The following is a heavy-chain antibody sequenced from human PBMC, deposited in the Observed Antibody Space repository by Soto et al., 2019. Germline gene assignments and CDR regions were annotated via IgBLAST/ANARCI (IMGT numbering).Heavy chain of an antibody. V-gene: IGHV3-21*06. Sequence: GSLRLSCAASGFTFTRYSMNLVLHAPGKGLEWVSSISSTTNYIYYGDSMKGRFTISRDNAKNSLYLEMNSLRAEDTAVYYCARESEDLTSNFDYWGQGTLVTVSS. CDR2: ISSTTNYI. J-gene: IGHJ4*02. CDR3: ARESEDLTSNFDY. CDR1: GFTFTRYS.